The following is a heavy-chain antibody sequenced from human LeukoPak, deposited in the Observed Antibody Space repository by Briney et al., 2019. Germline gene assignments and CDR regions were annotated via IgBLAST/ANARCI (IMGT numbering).Heavy chain of an antibody. J-gene: IGHJ3*02. D-gene: IGHD3-22*01. V-gene: IGHV4-39*01. CDR2: IYYSGST. CDR1: GGSISSSSYY. CDR3: ARHPTERRYYYDSSGTGGAFDI. Sequence: SETLSLTCTVSGGSISSSSYYWGWIRQPPGKGLEWIGSIYYSGSTYYNPSLKSRVTISVDTSKNQFSLKLSSVTAADTAVYYCARHPTERRYYYDSSGTGGAFDIWGQGTMVTVSS.